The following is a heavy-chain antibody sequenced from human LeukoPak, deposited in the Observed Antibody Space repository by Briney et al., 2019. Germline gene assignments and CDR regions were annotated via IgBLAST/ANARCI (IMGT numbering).Heavy chain of an antibody. Sequence: PGGSLRLSCAASGFTFSNYAMTWVRQAPGKGLEWVSGISGSGGNTYYADSVKGRFTISRDNSKKTLHLQMNSLRAEDTAVYYCAKDHLARPHYDGSGSYFDYWGQGTLVTVSS. V-gene: IGHV3-23*01. CDR3: AKDHLARPHYDGSGSYFDY. CDR2: ISGSGGNT. D-gene: IGHD3-22*01. CDR1: GFTFSNYA. J-gene: IGHJ4*02.